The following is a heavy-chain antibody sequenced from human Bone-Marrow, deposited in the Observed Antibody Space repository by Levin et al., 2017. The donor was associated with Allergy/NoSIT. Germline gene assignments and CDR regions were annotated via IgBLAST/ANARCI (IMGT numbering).Heavy chain of an antibody. D-gene: IGHD4-17*01. CDR1: GFTFSSYA. CDR3: AKDCCYGDYNWYFDL. CDR2: ISGSGGST. J-gene: IGHJ2*01. Sequence: GESLKISCAASGFTFSSYAMSWVRQAPGKGLEWVSAISGSGGSTYYADSVKGRFTISRDNSKNTLYLQMNSLRAEDTAVYYCAKDCCYGDYNWYFDLWGRGTLVTVSS. V-gene: IGHV3-23*01.